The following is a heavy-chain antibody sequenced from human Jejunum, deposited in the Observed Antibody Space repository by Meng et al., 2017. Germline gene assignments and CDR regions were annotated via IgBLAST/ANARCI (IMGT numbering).Heavy chain of an antibody. Sequence: EVQLLESGGGLVQPGGALTLSWVGFEFSFSNFAMTWVRQAPGKGLEWVSSLSGSGRSAYYAESVKGRFTISRDDSRNTVYLHMTSLRVEDSALYFCAKERSVIPGACGHWGRGTLVTVSS. V-gene: IGHV3-23*01. D-gene: IGHD3-16*02. CDR2: LSGSGRSA. CDR3: AKERSVIPGACGH. J-gene: IGHJ4*01. CDR1: EFSFSNFA.